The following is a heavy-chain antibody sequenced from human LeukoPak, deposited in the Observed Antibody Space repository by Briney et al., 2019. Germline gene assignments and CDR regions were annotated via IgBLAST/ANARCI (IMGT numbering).Heavy chain of an antibody. Sequence: GGSLRLSCAASGFTLSSCTMNWIRQAPGKGLEWVAFIRYDGSNKYYADSVKSRFTISRDNFENTLHLQMNSLRAADTAVYFCAKGVGKSGENYYYYCMDVWGKGTTVTVSS. J-gene: IGHJ6*03. D-gene: IGHD2-15*01. CDR2: IRYDGSNK. CDR3: AKGVGKSGENYYYYCMDV. CDR1: GFTLSSCT. V-gene: IGHV3-30*02.